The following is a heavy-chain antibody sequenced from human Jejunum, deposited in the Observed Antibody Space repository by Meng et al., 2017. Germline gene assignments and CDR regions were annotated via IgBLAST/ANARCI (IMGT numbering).Heavy chain of an antibody. CDR1: GDSITTNTY. CDR2: IDHRGSP. D-gene: IGHD3-22*01. J-gene: IGHJ4*02. V-gene: IGHV4-4*02. CDR3: AKHGGYYQHY. Sequence: QQRLQERGPGLVKPSGTLSLTCTVAGDSITTNTYWSWVRQSPEKGLEWIGQIDHRGSPYYNPSLKSRVTMSVDKSKSQVSLQLTSVTAADTAVYYCAKHGGYYQHYWGQGTLVTVSS.